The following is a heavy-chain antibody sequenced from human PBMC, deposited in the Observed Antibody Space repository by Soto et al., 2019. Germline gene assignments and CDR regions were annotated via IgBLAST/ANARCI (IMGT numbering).Heavy chain of an antibody. D-gene: IGHD4-17*01. CDR2: IIPIFGTA. V-gene: IGHV1-69*01. CDR1: GGTFNSYA. J-gene: IGHJ2*01. CDR3: AGYPTVPCVRWYFDL. Sequence: QVQLVQSAAEVKKPGSSVRVSCKASGGTFNSYAISWVRQAPGQGLEWMGGIIPIFGTANLAQKFRGRITITVDESTNSGQMHLTGLRTDDKAVYYWAGYPTVPCVRWYFDLWGRGTLVTVSS.